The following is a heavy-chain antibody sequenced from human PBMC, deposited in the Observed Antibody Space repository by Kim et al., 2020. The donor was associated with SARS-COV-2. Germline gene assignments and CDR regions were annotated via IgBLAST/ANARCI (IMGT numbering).Heavy chain of an antibody. CDR1: GGSISSSSYY. CDR2: IYYSGST. V-gene: IGHV4-39*01. Sequence: SETLSLTCTVSGGSISSSSYYWGWIRQPPGKGLEWIGSIYYSGSTYYNPSLKSRVTISVDTSKNQFSLKLSSVTAADTAVYYCARGGHSRYNWFDPWGQGTLVTVSS. CDR3: ARGGHSRYNWFDP. J-gene: IGHJ5*02. D-gene: IGHD6-13*01.